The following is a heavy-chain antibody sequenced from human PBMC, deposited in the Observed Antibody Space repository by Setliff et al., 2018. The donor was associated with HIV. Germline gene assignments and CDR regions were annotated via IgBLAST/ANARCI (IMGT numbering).Heavy chain of an antibody. CDR3: ATYWGGEGGRGY. CDR1: GGSISSHY. V-gene: IGHV4-59*11. D-gene: IGHD1-26*01. Sequence: KPSETLSLTCTVSGGSISSHYWSWIRQPPGKGLEWIGSIYYSGSTNYNPSLKSRVTISVDTSKNQFSLTLSSVTAADTAVYYCATYWGGEGGRGYWGQGTLVTVSS. J-gene: IGHJ4*02. CDR2: IYYSGST.